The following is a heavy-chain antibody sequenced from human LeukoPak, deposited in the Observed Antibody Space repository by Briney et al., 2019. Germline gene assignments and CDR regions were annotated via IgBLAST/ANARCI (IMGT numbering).Heavy chain of an antibody. D-gene: IGHD1-26*01. CDR2: IIPIFGTA. CDR1: GYTFTSYG. Sequence: ASVKVSCKASGYTFTSYGISWVRQAPGQGLEWMGGIIPIFGTANYAQKFQGRVTITADKSTSTAYMELSSLRSEDTAVYYCARDPGWELPWGAFDIWGQGTMVTVSS. J-gene: IGHJ3*02. V-gene: IGHV1-69*06. CDR3: ARDPGWELPWGAFDI.